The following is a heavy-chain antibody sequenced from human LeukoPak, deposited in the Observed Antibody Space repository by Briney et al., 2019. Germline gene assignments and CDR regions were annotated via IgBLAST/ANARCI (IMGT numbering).Heavy chain of an antibody. Sequence: SETLSLTCTVSGGSISSYYWSWIRQPPGKGLEWIGYIYYSGSTNYNPSLKSRVTISVDTSKNQFSLKLSSVTAADTAVYYCARHSPYGDYFDYWGQGTVVTVSS. J-gene: IGHJ4*02. V-gene: IGHV4-59*08. D-gene: IGHD4-17*01. CDR3: ARHSPYGDYFDY. CDR1: GGSISSYY. CDR2: IYYSGST.